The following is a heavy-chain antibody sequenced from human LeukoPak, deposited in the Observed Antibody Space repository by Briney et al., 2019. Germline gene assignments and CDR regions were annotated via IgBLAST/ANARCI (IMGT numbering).Heavy chain of an antibody. CDR1: GFTFSSFS. Sequence: PGGSLRLSCAASGFTFSSFSMNWVRQAPGKGLEWVSSISSSNNYMYYAESMKGRFTISRDNAKNSLYLQMDSLRAEDTAVYYCARDLLLRPYGMDVWGQGTTVTVSS. CDR2: ISSSNNYM. J-gene: IGHJ6*02. D-gene: IGHD3-3*01. CDR3: ARDLLLRPYGMDV. V-gene: IGHV3-21*01.